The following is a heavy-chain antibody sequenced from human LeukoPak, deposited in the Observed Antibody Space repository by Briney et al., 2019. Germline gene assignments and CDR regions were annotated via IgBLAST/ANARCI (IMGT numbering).Heavy chain of an antibody. CDR3: ARYICVEMATINYYYGMDV. CDR2: IYHSGST. Sequence: SGTLSLTCAVSGGSISSSNWWSWVRQPPGKGLEWIGEIYHSGSTNYNPSLKSRVTISVDKSKNQFSLKLSSVTAADTAVYYCARYICVEMATINYYYGMDVWGQGTTVTVSS. CDR1: GGSISSSNW. V-gene: IGHV4-4*02. D-gene: IGHD5-24*01. J-gene: IGHJ6*02.